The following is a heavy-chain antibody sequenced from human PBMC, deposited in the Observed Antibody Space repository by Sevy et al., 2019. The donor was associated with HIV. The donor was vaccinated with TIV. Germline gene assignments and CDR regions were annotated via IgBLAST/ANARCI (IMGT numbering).Heavy chain of an antibody. CDR3: EKDGIWPPDY. D-gene: IGHD2-15*01. V-gene: IGHV3-23*01. CDR1: GFTFSSYA. CDR2: ISGSGGST. J-gene: IGHJ4*02. Sequence: GGSLRLSCAASGFTFSSYAMSWVRQAPGKGLEWVSAISGSGGSTYYADAVKGRFTISRDNSKKTLYLPMNSLRAENTAVYCCEKDGIWPPDYWGQGTLVTVSS.